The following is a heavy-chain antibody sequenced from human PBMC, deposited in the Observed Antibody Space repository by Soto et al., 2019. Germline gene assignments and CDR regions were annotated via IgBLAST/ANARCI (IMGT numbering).Heavy chain of an antibody. Sequence: PGESLKISCKGSGYSFTSYWIGWVRQMPGKGLEWMGIIYPGDSDTRYSPSFQGQVTISADKSISTAYLQWSSLKASDTAMYYCARHSPSLTGYYSFSWFDPWGQGTLVTVSS. CDR1: GYSFTSYW. D-gene: IGHD3-9*01. J-gene: IGHJ5*02. CDR2: IYPGDSDT. CDR3: ARHSPSLTGYYSFSWFDP. V-gene: IGHV5-51*01.